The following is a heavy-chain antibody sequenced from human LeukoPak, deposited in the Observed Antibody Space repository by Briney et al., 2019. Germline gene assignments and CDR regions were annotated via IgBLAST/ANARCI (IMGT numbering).Heavy chain of an antibody. CDR3: AKSSYDSSGYSLGY. D-gene: IGHD3-22*01. Sequence: PGGSLRLSCAASGFTFSTYGMHWVRQAPGKGLEWVAVISYDGSNKYYADSVKGRFTISRDNSKNTLYLQMNSLRAEDTAVYYCAKSSYDSSGYSLGYWGQGTLVTVSS. J-gene: IGHJ4*02. CDR2: ISYDGSNK. V-gene: IGHV3-30*18. CDR1: GFTFSTYG.